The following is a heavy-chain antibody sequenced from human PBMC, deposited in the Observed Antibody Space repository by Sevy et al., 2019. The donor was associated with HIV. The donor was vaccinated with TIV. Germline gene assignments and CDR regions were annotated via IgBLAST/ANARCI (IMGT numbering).Heavy chain of an antibody. J-gene: IGHJ6*02. CDR2: INSDGSST. CDR3: ARVKGSTNYDFWSGSHYYYGMAV. Sequence: GGSLRLSCAASGFTFSSYWMHWVRQAPGKGLVWVSRINSDGSSTSYADSVKGRFTNSRDNAKNTRYLQMNRLRAEDTAGYYCARVKGSTNYDFWSGSHYYYGMAVGGQGPRVTVSS. CDR1: GFTFSSYW. D-gene: IGHD3-3*01. V-gene: IGHV3-74*01.